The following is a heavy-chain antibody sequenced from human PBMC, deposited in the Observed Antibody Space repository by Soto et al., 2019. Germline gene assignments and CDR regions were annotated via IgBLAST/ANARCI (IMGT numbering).Heavy chain of an antibody. D-gene: IGHD3-10*01. CDR1: GYTFSSYG. CDR3: ARTYYYGLGTHYRFDP. CDR2: INNYSGNT. V-gene: IGHV1-18*01. Sequence: QVEVVRSGAEVKKPGASVKVSCETSGYTFSSYGTNWVRQAPGHGLEWMGWINNYSGNTKYAQRFQGRITMSTDTFTSTAYTEVRSLTYDDTAVYYCARTYYYGLGTHYRFDPWGQGTLVTVSS. J-gene: IGHJ5*02.